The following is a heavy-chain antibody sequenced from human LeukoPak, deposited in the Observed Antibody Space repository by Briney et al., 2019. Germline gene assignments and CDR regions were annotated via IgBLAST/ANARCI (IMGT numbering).Heavy chain of an antibody. Sequence: GGSLRLSCAPSGFTFRSYWIHWVRQAPGKGLVWVSRINTDGSSTSYADSVKGRFTISRDNAKSTLYLQMDSLRAEDTAVYYCARAGAYHFDNWGQGTLVTVSS. CDR3: ARAGAYHFDN. D-gene: IGHD3-16*01. CDR1: GFTFRSYW. CDR2: INTDGSST. V-gene: IGHV3-74*01. J-gene: IGHJ4*02.